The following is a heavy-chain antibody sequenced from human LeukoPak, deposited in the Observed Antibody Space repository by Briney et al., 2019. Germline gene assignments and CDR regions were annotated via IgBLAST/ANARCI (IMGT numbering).Heavy chain of an antibody. V-gene: IGHV3-23*01. CDR2: ISGSGGST. J-gene: IGHJ6*03. CDR3: ARVSYYGSGSYYIYYYYMDV. CDR1: GFTFSSYA. Sequence: GGSLRLSCAASGFTFSSYAMSWVRQAPGKGLEWVSAISGSGGSTYYADSVKGRFTISRDNSKNTLYLQMNSLRAEDTAVYYCARVSYYGSGSYYIYYYYMDVWGKGTTVTISS. D-gene: IGHD3-10*01.